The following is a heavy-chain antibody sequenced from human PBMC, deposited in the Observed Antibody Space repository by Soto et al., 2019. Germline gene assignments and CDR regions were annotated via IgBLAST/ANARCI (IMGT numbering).Heavy chain of an antibody. CDR3: ARGLDYYDSINWFDP. D-gene: IGHD3-22*01. CDR1: GDSISGYY. CDR2: IYYTGST. J-gene: IGHJ5*02. Sequence: SETLSLTCTVSGDSISGYYWNWIRQPPGKGLEWIGYIYYTGSTNYNPSLKSRVTMSVDTSKNQFSLKLSSVTAADTAVYYCARGLDYYDSINWFDPWGQGTLVTVSS. V-gene: IGHV4-59*12.